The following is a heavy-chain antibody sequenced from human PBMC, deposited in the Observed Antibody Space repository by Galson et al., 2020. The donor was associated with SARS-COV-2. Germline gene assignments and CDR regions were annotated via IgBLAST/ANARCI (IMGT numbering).Heavy chain of an antibody. D-gene: IGHD6-13*01. J-gene: IGHJ5*02. CDR1: GYTFTSYG. CDR3: ARVADSSSWYGAPSVGWFDP. CDR2: ISAYNGNT. Sequence: ASVKVSCKASGYTFTSYGISWVRQAPGQGLEWMGWISAYNGNTNYAQKLQGRVTMTTDTSTSTAYMELRSLRSDDTAVYYCARVADSSSWYGAPSVGWFDPWGQGTLVTVSS. V-gene: IGHV1-18*04.